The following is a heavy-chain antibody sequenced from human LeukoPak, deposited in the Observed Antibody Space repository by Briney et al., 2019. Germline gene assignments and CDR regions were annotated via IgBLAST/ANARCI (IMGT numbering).Heavy chain of an antibody. CDR1: GFTFSSYA. J-gene: IGHJ4*02. CDR2: ISGSGGST. CDR3: AKFPSQQLVYFDY. V-gene: IGHV3-23*01. Sequence: GGSLRLSCAASGFTFSSYAMSWVRQAPGKGLEWVSAISGSGGSTYYADSVKGRFTITRDNSKNTLYLQMNSLRAEDTAVYYCAKFPSQQLVYFDYWGQGTLVTVSS. D-gene: IGHD6-13*01.